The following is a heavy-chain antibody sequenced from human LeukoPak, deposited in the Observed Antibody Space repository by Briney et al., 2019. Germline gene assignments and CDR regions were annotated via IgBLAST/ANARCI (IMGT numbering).Heavy chain of an antibody. J-gene: IGHJ4*02. D-gene: IGHD6-19*01. CDR3: AKDLEAVAGTSSFDY. V-gene: IGHV3-48*03. CDR1: GFTFSSYE. CDR2: ISSSGSTI. Sequence: TGGSLRLSCAASGFTFSSYEMNWVRQAPGKGLEWVSYISSSGSTIYYADSVKGRFTISRDNARNSLYLQMNSLRAEDTAVYYCAKDLEAVAGTSSFDYWGQGTLVTVSS.